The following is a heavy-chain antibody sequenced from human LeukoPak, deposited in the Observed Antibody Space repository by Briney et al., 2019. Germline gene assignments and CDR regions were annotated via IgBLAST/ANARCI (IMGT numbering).Heavy chain of an antibody. Sequence: GASVKVSCKASGYTFTGYYMHWVRQAPGQGLEWMGWINPSSGGTNYAQKFQGRVTMTRDTSISTAYMELSRLRSDDTAVYYCARDRGAVAGTGNDAFDIWGQGTMVTVSS. D-gene: IGHD6-19*01. CDR1: GYTFTGYY. CDR2: INPSSGGT. J-gene: IGHJ3*02. V-gene: IGHV1-2*02. CDR3: ARDRGAVAGTGNDAFDI.